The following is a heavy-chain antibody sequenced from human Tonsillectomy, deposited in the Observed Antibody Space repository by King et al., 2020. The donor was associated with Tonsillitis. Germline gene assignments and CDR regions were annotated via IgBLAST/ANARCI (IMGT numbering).Heavy chain of an antibody. V-gene: IGHV3-15*01. Sequence: VQLVESGGGLVKPGGSVRLSCAASGFTFSYAWMSWVRQAPGKGLEWVGRIKSKSHGETTDYAAPVKGRFIISRNESKNMLYLQMNSLETEDTALYYCATPSRRSSRMWYFWAWFDTWGQGSLVTVSS. CDR2: IKSKSHGETT. CDR3: ATPSRRSSRMWYFWAWFDT. J-gene: IGHJ5*02. CDR1: GFTFSYAW. D-gene: IGHD3-3*01.